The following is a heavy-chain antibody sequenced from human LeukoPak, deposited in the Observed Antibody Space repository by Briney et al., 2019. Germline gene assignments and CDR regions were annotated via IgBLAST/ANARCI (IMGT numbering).Heavy chain of an antibody. J-gene: IGHJ4*02. D-gene: IGHD6-25*01. Sequence: IPSETLSLTCTVSGGSISSSTYYWGWLRQPPGKGLEWIGNIFYSGSTYYNPSLESRVTISLDTSNDQFSLKLSSVTAADTAVYYCARGPYSSGLWGQGTLVTVSS. CDR1: GGSISSSTYY. V-gene: IGHV4-39*07. CDR3: ARGPYSSGL. CDR2: IFYSGST.